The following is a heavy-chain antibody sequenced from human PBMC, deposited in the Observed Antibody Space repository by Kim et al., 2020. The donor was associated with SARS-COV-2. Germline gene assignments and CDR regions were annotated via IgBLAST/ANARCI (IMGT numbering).Heavy chain of an antibody. J-gene: IGHJ5*02. D-gene: IGHD4-17*01. CDR1: SGSIRTTSYY. V-gene: IGHV4-39*01. CDR2: VYYNGNT. CDR3: ARWPSVTTKRYWFDP. Sequence: SETLSHTCTVFSGSIRTTSYYWAWIRQPPGGALEWIGHVYYNGNTNYNPSPLSRVTMSVDTSKNQFSLKLSSVTAADTAVYYCARWPSVTTKRYWFDPWGQGSLVTV.